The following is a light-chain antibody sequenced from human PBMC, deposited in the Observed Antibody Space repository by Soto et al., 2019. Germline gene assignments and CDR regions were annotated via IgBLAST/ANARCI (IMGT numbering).Light chain of an antibody. CDR2: DAS. CDR3: QQYNSYSPWT. V-gene: IGKV1-5*01. J-gene: IGKJ1*01. CDR1: QSISSW. Sequence: DIQMTQSPSTLSASVGDRVTITCRASQSISSWLAWYQQKPGKAPKLLIYDASSLESGVPSRFSGSGSGTEFTLSISCRQPDDFATYDCQQYNSYSPWTFGQGTKVEIK.